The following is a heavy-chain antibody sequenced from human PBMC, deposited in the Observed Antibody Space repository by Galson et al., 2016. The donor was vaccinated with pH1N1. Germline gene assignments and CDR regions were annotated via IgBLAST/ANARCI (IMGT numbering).Heavy chain of an antibody. CDR1: GYSLSSNYY. V-gene: IGHV4-38-2*01. J-gene: IGHJ4*02. D-gene: IGHD1-26*01. CDR2: IWHSGNT. CDR3: ARLRWEFLRGPDIDISYFAY. Sequence: SETLSLTCGVSGYSLSSNYYGAWIRQPPGKGLEWIGSIWHSGNTYYNPSLQSRVTISLDTSKNYFSLNLNSVTAADTAVYYCARLRWEFLRGPDIDISYFAYWGQGTLVTVSS.